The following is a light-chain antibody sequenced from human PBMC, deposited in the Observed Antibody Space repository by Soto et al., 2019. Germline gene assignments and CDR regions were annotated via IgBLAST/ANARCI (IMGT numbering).Light chain of an antibody. J-gene: IGKJ1*01. CDR3: QQYGSSLTWT. V-gene: IGKV3-20*01. Sequence: EIVLTQSPGTLSLAPGERATLSCRASQSVSSSYLAWYQQKPGQAPRLPIYGASSRATGIPDRFSGSGSGTDFTLTISRLEPEDFAVNYCQQYGSSLTWTFXQGTKVDIK. CDR1: QSVSSSY. CDR2: GAS.